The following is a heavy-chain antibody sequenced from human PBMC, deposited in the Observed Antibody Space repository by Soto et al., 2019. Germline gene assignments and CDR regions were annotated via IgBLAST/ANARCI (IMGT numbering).Heavy chain of an antibody. V-gene: IGHV3-21*01. J-gene: IGHJ5*02. CDR3: VRSVAIPASRLGWFDP. CDR1: GFTFNTNS. CDR2: INDNSRAI. Sequence: GGSLRLSCAASGFTFNTNSMNWVRQAPGKGLEWVSSINDNSRAIFYPDSVKGRFTVSRDNAKNSLYLQMNSLRAEDTAVYYCVRSVAIPASRLGWFDPWGPGTLVTVSS. D-gene: IGHD2-2*01.